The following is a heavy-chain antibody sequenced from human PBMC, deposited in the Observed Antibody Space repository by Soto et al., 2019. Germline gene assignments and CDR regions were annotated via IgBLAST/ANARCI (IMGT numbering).Heavy chain of an antibody. CDR3: ARLRGGIFGPSDY. CDR2: IYHSGST. CDR1: GFTFSSYSMN. J-gene: IGHJ4*02. V-gene: IGHV4-39*01. D-gene: IGHD3-3*01. Sequence: GSLRLSCAASGFTFSSYSMNWVRQAPGKGLEWIGSIYHSGSTFFNPSLQRRVTVSVDTSVKQFSLRLKSVTAPDTRVYYWARLRGGIFGPSDYWGQGTPVTVSS.